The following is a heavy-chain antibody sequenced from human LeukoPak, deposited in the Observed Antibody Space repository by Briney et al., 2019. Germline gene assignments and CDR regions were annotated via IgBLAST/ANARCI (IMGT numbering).Heavy chain of an antibody. J-gene: IGHJ4*02. CDR3: ARTEPRGDHFDY. D-gene: IGHD1-14*01. CDR2: ISYDGSNK. Sequence: GGSLRLSCAASGFTFSSYAMHWVRQAPGKGLEWVAVISYDGSNKYYADSVKGRFTISRDNSKNTLYLQMNSLRAEDTAVYYCARTEPRGDHFDYWGQGTLVTVSS. CDR1: GFTFSSYA. V-gene: IGHV3-30-3*01.